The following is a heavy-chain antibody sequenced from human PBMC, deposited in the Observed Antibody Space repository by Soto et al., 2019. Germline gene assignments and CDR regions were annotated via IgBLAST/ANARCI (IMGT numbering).Heavy chain of an antibody. CDR2: IIPIFGTA. J-gene: IGHJ5*02. CDR3: ARVSVTIFGVVTRNWFDP. CDR1: GGTFSSYA. V-gene: IGHV1-69*01. Sequence: QVQLVQSGAEVKKPGSSVKVSCKASGGTFSSYAISWVRRAPGQGHEWMGGIIPIFGTANYAQKFQGRVTITADESTSTAYMELSSLRSEDTAVYYCARVSVTIFGVVTRNWFDPWGQGTLVTVSS. D-gene: IGHD3-3*01.